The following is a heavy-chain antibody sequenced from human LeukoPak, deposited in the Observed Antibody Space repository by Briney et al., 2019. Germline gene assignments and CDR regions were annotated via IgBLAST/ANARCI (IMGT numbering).Heavy chain of an antibody. CDR3: ARSPTYFYDSSGYYPGEYYFDY. Sequence: ASVKVSCKASGYTFTGYYIHWVRQAPGQGLEWMAWINPNSGGTDYAQKFQGRVTMTRDTSIGTAYMELSRLRSDDTAVYYCARSPTYFYDSSGYYPGEYYFDYWGRGTLVTVSS. J-gene: IGHJ4*02. D-gene: IGHD3-22*01. V-gene: IGHV1-2*02. CDR1: GYTFTGYY. CDR2: INPNSGGT.